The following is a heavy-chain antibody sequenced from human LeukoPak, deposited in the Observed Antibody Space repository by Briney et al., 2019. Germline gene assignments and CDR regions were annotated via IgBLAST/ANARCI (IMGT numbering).Heavy chain of an antibody. Sequence: GGSLRLSCAASGFTFSSYGMHWVRQAPGKGLEWVAVIWYDGSNKYYADSVKGRFTISRDNSKNTLYLKMNSLRAEDTAVYYCAKDPYYGSGSYYYYYYYMDVWGKGTTVTVSS. V-gene: IGHV3-33*06. D-gene: IGHD3-10*01. CDR1: GFTFSSYG. CDR2: IWYDGSNK. J-gene: IGHJ6*03. CDR3: AKDPYYGSGSYYYYYYYMDV.